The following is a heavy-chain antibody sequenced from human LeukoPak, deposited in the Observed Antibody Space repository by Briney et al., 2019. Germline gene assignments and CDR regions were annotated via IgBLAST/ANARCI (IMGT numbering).Heavy chain of an antibody. Sequence: ASVKVSCKASGYTCTSYDINWVRQATGQGLEWMGWMNPNSGNTGYAQKFQSRVTITRNISITTAYMELSSLRSDDTAVYYCASGEGWSDYYRSLAYWGQGTLVTVSS. CDR3: ASGEGWSDYYRSLAY. D-gene: IGHD3-3*01. CDR2: MNPNSGNT. J-gene: IGHJ4*02. CDR1: GYTCTSYD. V-gene: IGHV1-8*03.